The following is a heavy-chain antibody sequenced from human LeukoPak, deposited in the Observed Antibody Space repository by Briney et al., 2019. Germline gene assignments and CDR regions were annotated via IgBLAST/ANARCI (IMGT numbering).Heavy chain of an antibody. CDR2: IYYSGST. CDR1: GVSISSYY. CDR3: ARGGRSDNWFDP. V-gene: IGHV4-59*01. J-gene: IGHJ5*02. Sequence: PSETLSLTCTVSGVSISSYYWSWIRQPPGKGLEWIGYIYYSGSTNYNPSLKSRVTISVDTSKNQFSLKLCSVTAADTAVYYCARGGRSDNWFDPWGQGTLVTVSS.